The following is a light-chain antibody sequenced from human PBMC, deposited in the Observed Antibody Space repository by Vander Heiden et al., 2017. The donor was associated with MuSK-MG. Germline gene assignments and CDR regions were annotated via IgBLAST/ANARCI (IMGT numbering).Light chain of an antibody. V-gene: IGLV3-21*02. Sequence: SRVLTQPSSVSVAPGQTATISCGGKTFGSKGVHWYQQKPGRAPVWVVYADSARPSGIPERVSGYNAGNKATPNISRVEVGDEADDYWQEWDSDSDHVVFGGGTKLTVL. CDR3: QEWDSDSDHVV. J-gene: IGLJ2*01. CDR2: ADS. CDR1: TFGSKG.